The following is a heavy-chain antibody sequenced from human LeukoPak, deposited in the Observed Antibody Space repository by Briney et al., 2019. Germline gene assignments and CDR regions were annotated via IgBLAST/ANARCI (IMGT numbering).Heavy chain of an antibody. Sequence: SVKVSCKASGGTFSSYAIRWVRQAPGQGLEWMERIIPIFGTANYAQKFQGRVTITTDESTSTAYMELSSLRSEDTAVYYCASEAWGYYDSSGYFDYWGQGTLVTVSS. CDR2: IIPIFGTA. D-gene: IGHD3-22*01. J-gene: IGHJ4*02. CDR1: GGTFSSYA. V-gene: IGHV1-69*05. CDR3: ASEAWGYYDSSGYFDY.